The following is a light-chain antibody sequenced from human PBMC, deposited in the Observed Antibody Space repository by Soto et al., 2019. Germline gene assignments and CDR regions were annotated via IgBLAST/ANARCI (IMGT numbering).Light chain of an antibody. CDR1: SGHSGYA. CDR3: QTWGTGIRV. V-gene: IGLV4-69*01. Sequence: QLVLTPAPSASASLGASGTLTCTLRSGHSGYAIAWHQQQPGKGPRYLMKVNNDGSHIKGDGIPDRFSGSNSGAERYLTISSLQSEDEADYYCQTWGTGIRVFGGGTKLTVL. J-gene: IGLJ3*02. CDR2: VNNDGSH.